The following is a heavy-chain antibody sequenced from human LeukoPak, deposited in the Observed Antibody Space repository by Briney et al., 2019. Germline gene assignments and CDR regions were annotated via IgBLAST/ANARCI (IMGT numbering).Heavy chain of an antibody. CDR3: AKDLSSSS. CDR2: ISDGGVST. J-gene: IGHJ4*02. V-gene: IGHV3-23*01. CDR1: GFTFSSYA. Sequence: PGGSLRLSCAASGFTFSSYAMSWVRQAPGKGLEWVSGISDGGVSTYYADSVKGRFTLSRDNSKNTLYLQMNSLRAEDTAAYYCAKDLSSSSWGQGTLVTVSS. D-gene: IGHD6-6*01.